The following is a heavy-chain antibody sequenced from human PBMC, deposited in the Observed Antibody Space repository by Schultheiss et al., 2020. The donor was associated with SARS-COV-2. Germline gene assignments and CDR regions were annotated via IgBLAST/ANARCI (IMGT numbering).Heavy chain of an antibody. CDR3: ARDSSGYYLFDY. J-gene: IGHJ4*02. CDR1: GFTFSSYA. Sequence: GGSLRLSCAASGFTFSSYAMHWVRQAPGKGLEWISYISGGGSPITYADSVKGRFTISRDNAKSSLYLQMNSLRAEDTAVYYCARDSSGYYLFDYWGQGTLVTVSS. V-gene: IGHV3-48*01. CDR2: ISGGGSPI. D-gene: IGHD3-22*01.